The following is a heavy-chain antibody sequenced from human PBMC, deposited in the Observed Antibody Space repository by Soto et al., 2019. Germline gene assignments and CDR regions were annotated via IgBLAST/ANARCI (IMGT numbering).Heavy chain of an antibody. CDR1: GYTFSGYY. V-gene: IGHV1-2*04. D-gene: IGHD2-21*02. CDR3: AWQVVTGSYSFDP. J-gene: IGHJ5*02. Sequence: ASVKVSCKASGYTFSGYYIHWVRQAPGQGLEWMGWINPKRGGTNYAQKFQGWVTMTRDTSTSTAYMELSRLRSDDTAVYYCAWQVVTGSYSFDPWGQGTLVTVSS. CDR2: INPKRGGT.